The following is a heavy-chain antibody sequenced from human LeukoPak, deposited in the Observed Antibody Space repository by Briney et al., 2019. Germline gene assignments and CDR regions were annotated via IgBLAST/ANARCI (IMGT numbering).Heavy chain of an antibody. D-gene: IGHD3-3*01. CDR1: GFTFSSYA. J-gene: IGHJ4*02. Sequence: GGSLRLSCAASGFTFSSYAMSWVRQAPGKGLEWVSAISGSGGSTYYADSVKGRFTISRDNSKNTLYLQMNSLRAEDTAVYYCAKGPDYDFWSGYFDYWGQGTLVTVSS. CDR2: ISGSGGST. CDR3: AKGPDYDFWSGYFDY. V-gene: IGHV3-23*01.